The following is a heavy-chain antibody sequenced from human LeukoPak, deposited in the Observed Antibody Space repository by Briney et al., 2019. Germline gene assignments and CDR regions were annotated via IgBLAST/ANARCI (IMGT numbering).Heavy chain of an antibody. CDR1: GFTVSSNY. Sequence: PGGSLRLSCAASGFTVSSNYMSWVRQAPGKGLEWVSVIYIGGSTYYADSVKGRFTISRDISKNTLYLQMNSLRAEDTAVYYCARDWGYCSSTSCHVFDYWGQGTLVTVSS. D-gene: IGHD2-2*01. V-gene: IGHV3-53*01. J-gene: IGHJ4*02. CDR3: ARDWGYCSSTSCHVFDY. CDR2: IYIGGST.